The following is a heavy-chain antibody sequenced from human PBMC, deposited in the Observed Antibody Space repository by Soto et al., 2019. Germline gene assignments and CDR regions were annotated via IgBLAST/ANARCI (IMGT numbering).Heavy chain of an antibody. J-gene: IGHJ5*02. CDR1: GFTFSSSA. V-gene: IGHV3-23*01. CDR3: ARCTVDTIVTSGWCNWLAP. D-gene: IGHD6-19*01. CDR2: IRGTNGNT. Sequence: EVQLLESGGGLVQPGGSLRLSCAASGFTFSSSAMSWVRQAPGKVLEWVSAIRGTNGNTHYAESVTGRLTIPRDNTKTTLYPQATFLRTEDTAVYYCARCTVDTIVTSGWCNWLAPWGQGTLVIVSS.